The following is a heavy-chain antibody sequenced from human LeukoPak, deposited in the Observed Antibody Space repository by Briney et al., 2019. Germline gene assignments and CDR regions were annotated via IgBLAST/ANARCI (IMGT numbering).Heavy chain of an antibody. D-gene: IGHD2-2*01. V-gene: IGHV1-18*01. Sequence: GASVKVSCKASGYTFTSYGISWVRQAPGQGLEWMGWISAYNGNTNYAQKLLGRVTMTTDTSTSTAYKELRSLRSDDTAVYYCARLWMGDIVVVPAGYYYYGMDVWGQGTTVTVSS. CDR2: ISAYNGNT. J-gene: IGHJ6*02. CDR3: ARLWMGDIVVVPAGYYYYGMDV. CDR1: GYTFTSYG.